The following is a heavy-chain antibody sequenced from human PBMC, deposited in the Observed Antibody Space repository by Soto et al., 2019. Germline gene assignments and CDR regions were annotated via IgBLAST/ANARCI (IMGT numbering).Heavy chain of an antibody. J-gene: IGHJ6*01. CDR2: ISAYNGNT. CDR3: ARVSGPYSLRFLEWHPCYYYGMGV. CDR1: RDGFESCG. D-gene: IGHD3-3*01. V-gene: IGHV1-18*01. Sequence: GPSVKASSDACRDGFESCGLSSPRQAPEQGLEWMGWISAYNGNTNYAQKFQGRVTMTRNTSISTAYMELSSLRSEDTAVYYCARVSGPYSLRFLEWHPCYYYGMGVWGQGTTLTVPS.